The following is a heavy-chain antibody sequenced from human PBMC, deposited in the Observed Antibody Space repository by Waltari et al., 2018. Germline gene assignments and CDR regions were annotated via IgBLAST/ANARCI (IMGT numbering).Heavy chain of an antibody. CDR3: AKGGATLIHYYAMDV. J-gene: IGHJ6*02. V-gene: IGHV3-9*01. Sequence: EVQLVKSGGGLVQPGRSLRLTYTAYGLTLDDYAMHWVRQVPGKGLEWFSSISWNSGIIDYADSGKGRFTISRDNAKNCLYLQMNSLRAEDTALYYCAKGGATLIHYYAMDVWGQGTTVTVSS. D-gene: IGHD1-26*01. CDR1: GLTLDDYA. CDR2: ISWNSGII.